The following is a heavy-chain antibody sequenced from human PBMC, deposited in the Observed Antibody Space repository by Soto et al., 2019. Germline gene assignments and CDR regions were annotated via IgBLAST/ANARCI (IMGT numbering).Heavy chain of an antibody. V-gene: IGHV4-59*01. CDR3: ARGDHYDRTGPFDS. Sequence: NPSETLSLTCTVSGGSMSSYYWYWIRQPPGKGLECIGYVYYSGATNYNPSLKSRVAISIDTSKNQFSLNVRSVTAADTAVYYCARGDHYDRTGPFDSWGQGTLVTVSS. J-gene: IGHJ4*02. CDR1: GGSMSSYY. CDR2: VYYSGAT. D-gene: IGHD3-22*01.